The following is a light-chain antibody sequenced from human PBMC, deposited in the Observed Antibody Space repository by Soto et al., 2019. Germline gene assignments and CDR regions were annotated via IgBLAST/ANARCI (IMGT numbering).Light chain of an antibody. CDR1: QSISRY. J-gene: IGKJ4*01. CDR2: DAS. V-gene: IGKV3-11*01. Sequence: EIVLTQSPATLSLSPGERATLSCRASQSISRYLAWYQQKPGQAPRLLIHDASNRATGIPARFSGSGSETDFTLTISSLEPEDFAVYYCQQRLSWPPRTFGGGTKVENK. CDR3: QQRLSWPPRT.